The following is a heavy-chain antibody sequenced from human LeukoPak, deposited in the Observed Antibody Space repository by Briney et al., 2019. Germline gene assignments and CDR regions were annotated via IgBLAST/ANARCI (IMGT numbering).Heavy chain of an antibody. CDR3: ARDVPNYWYFDL. Sequence: GGSLRLSCAASGFPFSAYSMNWVRQAPGKGLEWVSYISSSGSTIYYADSVKGRFTISRDNAKNSLYLQMNSLRAEDTAVYYCARDVPNYWYFDLWGRGTLVTVSS. CDR2: ISSSGSTI. D-gene: IGHD6-6*01. J-gene: IGHJ2*01. V-gene: IGHV3-48*04. CDR1: GFPFSAYS.